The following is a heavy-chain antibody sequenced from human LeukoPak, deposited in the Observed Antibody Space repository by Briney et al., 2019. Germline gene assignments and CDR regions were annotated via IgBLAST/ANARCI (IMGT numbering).Heavy chain of an antibody. CDR1: GGTFSSYA. J-gene: IGHJ4*02. D-gene: IGHD6-13*01. V-gene: IGHV1-69*04. CDR3: ARSQVPYSSTSLAF. Sequence: ASVKVSCKASGGTFSSYAISWVRQAPGQGLEWMGRVIPILGIANYAQKFQGRVTITADKSTSTAYMELSSLRSEDTAVYYCARSQVPYSSTSLAFWGQETLVTVSS. CDR2: VIPILGIA.